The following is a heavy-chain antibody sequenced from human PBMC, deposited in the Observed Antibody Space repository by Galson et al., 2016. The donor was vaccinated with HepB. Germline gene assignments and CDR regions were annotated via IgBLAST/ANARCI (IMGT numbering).Heavy chain of an antibody. CDR1: GFTFNNYT. CDR2: FYYDGINK. D-gene: IGHD2-21*02. CDR3: ARGGPFCGGDCYNS. V-gene: IGHV3-30-3*01. Sequence: SLRLSCAASGFTFNNYTVHWVRQPPGKGLEWVAVFYYDGINKFYSDSVKGRFTISTDSSKSLLFLQMNSLRADDTAVYYCARGGPFCGGDCYNSWGQGVLVTVSS. J-gene: IGHJ4*02.